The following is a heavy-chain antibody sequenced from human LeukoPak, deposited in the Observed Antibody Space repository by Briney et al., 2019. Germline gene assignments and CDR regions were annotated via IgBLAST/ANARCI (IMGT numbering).Heavy chain of an antibody. Sequence: GGSLRLSCAASELTLSNYCMTWVRQGPGKGLEWVATIKRDGAETYYVDSVRGRFTISRDNAENSVYLRMNSLRDEDTAVYYCTRGGRNTSYYWYYWGQGTLVTVSS. J-gene: IGHJ4*02. CDR3: TRGGRNTSYYWYY. D-gene: IGHD1-26*01. V-gene: IGHV3-7*01. CDR1: ELTLSNYC. CDR2: IKRDGAET.